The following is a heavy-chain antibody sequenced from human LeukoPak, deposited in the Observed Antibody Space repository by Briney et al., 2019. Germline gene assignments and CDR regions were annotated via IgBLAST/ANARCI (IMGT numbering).Heavy chain of an antibody. CDR2: ISPNGGTT. CDR3: ARGYCTNGVCRTFDI. Sequence: ASVKVSCKTSGYTFTTYGISWVRQAPGQGLEWMGIISPNGGTTNYAQKFQDRVTMTRDTSTSTVYMELSSLRSEDTAVYYCARGYCTNGVCRTFDIWGQGTLVTVSS. J-gene: IGHJ4*02. V-gene: IGHV1-46*01. D-gene: IGHD2-8*01. CDR1: GYTFTTYG.